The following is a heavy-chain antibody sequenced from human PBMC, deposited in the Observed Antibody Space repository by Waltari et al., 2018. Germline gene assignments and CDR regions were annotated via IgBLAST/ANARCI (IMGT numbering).Heavy chain of an antibody. V-gene: IGHV3-23*04. CDR2: IRGSGGST. CDR1: GYSFTSYW. J-gene: IGHJ4*02. D-gene: IGHD3-10*01. CDR3: ANSGGPYYYGSGSSPHFDY. Sequence: EVQLVQSGAEVKKPGESLKISCKGSGYSFTSYWIGWVRQAPGKGLEWVSAIRGSGGSTYYADSVKGRFTISRDNSKNTLYLQMNSLRAEDTAVYYCANSGGPYYYGSGSSPHFDYWGQGTLVTVSS.